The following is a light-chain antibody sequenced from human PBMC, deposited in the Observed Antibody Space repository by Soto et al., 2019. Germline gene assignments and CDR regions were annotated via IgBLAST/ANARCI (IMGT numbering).Light chain of an antibody. CDR3: SSYAGSNKSV. V-gene: IGLV2-8*01. J-gene: IGLJ1*01. CDR2: EVS. CDR1: SSDVGGFDY. Sequence: QSALTQPASVSGSPGQSITISCTGTSSDVGGFDYVSWYRQYPGKAPRLMIYEVSKRPSGVPDRFSGSKSGNTASLTVSGLQPEDEADYYCSSYAGSNKSVFGTGTKVTVL.